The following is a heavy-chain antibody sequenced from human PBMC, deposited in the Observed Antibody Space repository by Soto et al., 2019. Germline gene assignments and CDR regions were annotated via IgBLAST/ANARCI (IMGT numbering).Heavy chain of an antibody. D-gene: IGHD5-18*01. Sequence: EVQLLESGGGLVQPGESLRLSCAASGSTFSSYAMSWVRQAPGKGLEWVSAIRGSGGSTYYADSVKGRFTISRNHSKNTVYLQMNSLRAEDTAVYYCAKAGPIQLRTGGGFDYWGQGTLVTVSS. CDR3: AKAGPIQLRTGGGFDY. CDR1: GSTFSSYA. J-gene: IGHJ4*02. CDR2: IRGSGGST. V-gene: IGHV3-23*01.